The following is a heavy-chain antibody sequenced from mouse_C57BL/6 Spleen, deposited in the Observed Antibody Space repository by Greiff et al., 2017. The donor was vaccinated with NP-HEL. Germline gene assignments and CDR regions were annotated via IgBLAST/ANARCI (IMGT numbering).Heavy chain of an antibody. CDR2: IDPNSGGA. D-gene: IGHD1-1*01. V-gene: IGHV1-72*01. J-gene: IGHJ2*01. CDR1: GYTFTSYW. Sequence: QVQLQQPGAELVKPGASVKLSCKASGYTFTSYWMHWVKQRPGRGREWIGRIDPNSGGAKYNEKCKSKATLTVDKPSSTAYMQRSSLTSEDSAVYYCAREGSYYYGSSYIDYWGQGTTLTVPP. CDR3: AREGSYYYGSSYIDY.